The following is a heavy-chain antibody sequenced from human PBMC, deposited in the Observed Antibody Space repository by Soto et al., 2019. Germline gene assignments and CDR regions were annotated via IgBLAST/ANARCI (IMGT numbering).Heavy chain of an antibody. D-gene: IGHD6-13*01. CDR1: GGSISSGGYS. CDR3: ARGVKGSSWYWFDT. Sequence: PSETLSLTCAVSGGSISSGGYSWSWIRQPPGKGLEWIGYIYHSGSTYYNPSLKSRVTISVDRSKNQFSLKLSSVTAADTAVYYCARGVKGSSWYWFDTWGQGTLVTVSS. J-gene: IGHJ5*02. V-gene: IGHV4-30-2*01. CDR2: IYHSGST.